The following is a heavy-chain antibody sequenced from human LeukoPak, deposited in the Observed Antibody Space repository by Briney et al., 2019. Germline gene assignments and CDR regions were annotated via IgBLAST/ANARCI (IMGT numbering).Heavy chain of an antibody. J-gene: IGHJ4*02. D-gene: IGHD5-18*01. CDR1: GYTFTDYY. Sequence: GASVKVSCKASGYTFTDYYMHWVRQAPGQGLEWMGWINPNSGGTNYAQKFQGRVTMTGDTSISTAYMDLSRLRSDDTAVYYCTTSRGSRYGYRALELPPTPVDWGQGTLVTVSS. CDR2: INPNSGGT. CDR3: TTSRGSRYGYRALELPPTPVD. V-gene: IGHV1-2*02.